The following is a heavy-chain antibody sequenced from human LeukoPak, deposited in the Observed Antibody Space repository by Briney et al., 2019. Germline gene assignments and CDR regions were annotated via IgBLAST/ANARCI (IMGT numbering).Heavy chain of an antibody. CDR2: IYYSGNT. J-gene: IGHJ5*02. CDR1: GGSISSGGYY. CDR3: ARYCSSTTCRRFDP. V-gene: IGHV4-31*03. D-gene: IGHD2-2*01. Sequence: PSQTLSLTCTVSGGSISSGGYYWSWIRQHPGKGLEWIGYIYYSGNTYYNPSLKSRVTISVDTSKNQFSLNLTSVTAADTAAYYCARYCSSTTCRRFDPWGQGTLVTVSS.